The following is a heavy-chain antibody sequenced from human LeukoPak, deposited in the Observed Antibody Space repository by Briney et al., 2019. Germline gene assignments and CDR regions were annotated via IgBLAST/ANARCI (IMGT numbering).Heavy chain of an antibody. J-gene: IGHJ3*02. D-gene: IGHD3-22*01. V-gene: IGHV3-7*01. Sequence: GGSLRLFCAASGFTFSSYWMSWVRQAPGKGLEWVANIKQDGSEKYYVDSVKGRFTISRDNAKNSLYLQMNSLRAEDTAVYYCARDMGLSHYDSSDYYSHAFDIWGQGTMVTVSS. CDR1: GFTFSSYW. CDR3: ARDMGLSHYDSSDYYSHAFDI. CDR2: IKQDGSEK.